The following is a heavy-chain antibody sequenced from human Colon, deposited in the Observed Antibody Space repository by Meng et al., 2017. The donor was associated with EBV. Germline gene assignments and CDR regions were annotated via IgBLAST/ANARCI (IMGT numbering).Heavy chain of an antibody. CDR2: INHSGTI. D-gene: IGHD2-8*01. Sequence: HVQLQQWGAGLVKPSETLSLTCGVYGGSLSGYYWSWIRQTPGKGLEWIGEINHSGTINYNPSLRSRVTISVDRSNNQFSLRLSSVTAADTAVYYCARGGGVIKGLVTWFDPWGQGTLVTVSS. V-gene: IGHV4-34*01. CDR1: GGSLSGYY. CDR3: ARGGGVIKGLVTWFDP. J-gene: IGHJ5*02.